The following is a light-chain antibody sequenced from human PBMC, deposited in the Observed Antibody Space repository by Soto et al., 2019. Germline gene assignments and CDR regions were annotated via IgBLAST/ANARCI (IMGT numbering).Light chain of an antibody. CDR1: QSIRSW. V-gene: IGKV1-5*01. CDR3: QHYNSYSEA. J-gene: IGKJ1*01. CDR2: DAS. Sequence: DIQMTQSPSTLSASVGDRVTITCRASQSIRSWLAWYQQKPGKAPKVLIYDASSLESGVPSRFSGSGSGTEFTLTISSLQPDDFATYYCQHYNSYSEAFGQGTTVDIK.